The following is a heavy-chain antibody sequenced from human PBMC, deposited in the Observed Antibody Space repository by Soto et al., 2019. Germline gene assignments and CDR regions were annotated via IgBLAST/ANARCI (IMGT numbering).Heavy chain of an antibody. Sequence: EVQLVESGGDLVQPGRSLRLSCAASGFTFDDYPMHWVRQAPGKGLEWVSGISWNSENIGYADSVKGRFTISRDNAKKLLHRQMGVLRADATARYSGGKAALGCMFEDFYDGVEVWGRGTRVTVSS. CDR2: ISWNSENI. D-gene: IGHD3-10*02. V-gene: IGHV3-9*01. J-gene: IGHJ6*02. CDR3: GKAALGCMFEDFYDGVEV. CDR1: GFTFDDYP.